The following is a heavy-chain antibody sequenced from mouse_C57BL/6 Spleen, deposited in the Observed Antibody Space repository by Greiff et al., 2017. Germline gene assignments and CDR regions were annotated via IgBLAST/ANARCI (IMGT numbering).Heavy chain of an antibody. CDR2: ISSGSSNI. V-gene: IGHV5-17*01. J-gene: IGHJ4*01. CDR3: ANYYGSSYDYAMDY. D-gene: IGHD1-1*01. Sequence: EVMLVESGGGLVKPGGSLKLSCAASGFTFSDYGMHWVRQAPEKGLEWVAYISSGSSNIYYADTVKGRFTISRDNAKNTLFLQMTSLRSEDTAMYYCANYYGSSYDYAMDYWGQGTSVTVSS. CDR1: GFTFSDYG.